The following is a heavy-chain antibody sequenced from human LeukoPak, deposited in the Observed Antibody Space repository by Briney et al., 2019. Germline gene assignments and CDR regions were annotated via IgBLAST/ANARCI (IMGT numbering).Heavy chain of an antibody. D-gene: IGHD6-13*01. V-gene: IGHV3-23*01. CDR1: GFSFRSYG. Sequence: GGSLRLSCEASGFSFRSYGMSWVRQAPGKGVEWISSITGSSGHTYYGDSVKGRFTISRDNSKNTLYVRMKNLRANDTALYYCAKHSSWAFDIWGQGTMVTVSS. J-gene: IGHJ3*02. CDR3: AKHSSWAFDI. CDR2: ITGSSGHT.